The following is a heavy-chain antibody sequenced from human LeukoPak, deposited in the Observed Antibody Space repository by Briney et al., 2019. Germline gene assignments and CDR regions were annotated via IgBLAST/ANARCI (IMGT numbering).Heavy chain of an antibody. V-gene: IGHV4-34*01. D-gene: IGHD3-10*01. CDR2: INQSGIT. CDR1: GGSFSGFY. J-gene: IGHJ4*02. CDR3: ARGGTFGEPFSRS. Sequence: SEALSLTCAAYGGSFSGFYWTWIRQPPGKGLEWTGEINQSGITNYNPSLKSRITISADTSKKQFSLKVNSVTAADTAMYYCARGGTFGEPFSRSWGQGTLVTVSS.